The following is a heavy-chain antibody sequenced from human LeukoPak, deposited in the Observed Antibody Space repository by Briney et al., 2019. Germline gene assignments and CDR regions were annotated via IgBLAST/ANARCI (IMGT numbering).Heavy chain of an antibody. Sequence: GGSLRLSCAASGFTFSSYSMNWVRQAPGKGLEWASSISSSSSYIYYADSVKGRFTISRDNAKNSLYLQMNSLRAEDTAVYYCARQQQLDPDYYYYMDVWGKGTTVTVSS. CDR2: ISSSSSYI. V-gene: IGHV3-21*01. D-gene: IGHD6-13*01. CDR1: GFTFSSYS. CDR3: ARQQQLDPDYYYYMDV. J-gene: IGHJ6*03.